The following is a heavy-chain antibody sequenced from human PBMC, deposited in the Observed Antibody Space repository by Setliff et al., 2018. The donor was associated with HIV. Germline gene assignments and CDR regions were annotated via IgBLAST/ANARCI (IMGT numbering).Heavy chain of an antibody. CDR2: INSDGSIT. V-gene: IGHV3-74*01. J-gene: IGHJ1*01. CDR1: GFSFGNHW. D-gene: IGHD3-22*01. Sequence: SLRLSCGASGFSFGNHWMYWVRQAPGKGLVWVSRINSDGSITDYADSVKGRFTISRDNAKNTLYMQMNSLRAEDTAVYYCAARGYYYDSSGVGRAEYFQHWGQGTLVTVSS. CDR3: AARGYYYDSSGVGRAEYFQH.